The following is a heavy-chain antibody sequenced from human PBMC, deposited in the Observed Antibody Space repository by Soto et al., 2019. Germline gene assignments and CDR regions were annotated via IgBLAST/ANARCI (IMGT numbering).Heavy chain of an antibody. CDR2: IYHSGST. CDR3: ARAPNYYDSSGYYYYFDY. D-gene: IGHD3-22*01. Sequence: SETLSLTCAVSGGSISSGNYSWSWIRQPPGKGLEWIGYIYHSGSTYYNPSLKSRVTISVDRSKNQFSLKLSSVTAADTAVYYCARAPNYYDSSGYYYYFDYWGQGTLVTVSS. J-gene: IGHJ4*02. CDR1: GGSISSGNYS. V-gene: IGHV4-30-2*01.